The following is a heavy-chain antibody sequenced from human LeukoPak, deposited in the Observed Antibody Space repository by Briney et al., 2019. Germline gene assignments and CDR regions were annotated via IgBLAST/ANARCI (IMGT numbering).Heavy chain of an antibody. CDR3: ARLLGYCSGGSCYILDY. V-gene: IGHV5-51*01. J-gene: IGHJ4*02. CDR2: ICPDDSAT. CDR1: GYIFTSYW. D-gene: IGHD2-15*01. Sequence: GESLKISCKGSGYIFTSYWIGWVRHVPGKGLEWMGIICPDDSATLYSPSFQGQVTISADKSISTAYLQWSSLKASDTAMYYCARLLGYCSGGSCYILDYWGQGTLVTVSS.